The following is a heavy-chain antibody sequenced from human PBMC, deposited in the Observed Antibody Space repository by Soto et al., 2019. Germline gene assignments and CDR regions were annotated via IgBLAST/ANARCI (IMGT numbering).Heavy chain of an antibody. CDR2: IIPILGIA. CDR1: GGTFSSYT. V-gene: IGHV1-69*02. Sequence: QVQLVQSGAEVKKPGSSVKVSCKASGGTFSSYTISWVRQAPGQGLEWMGRIIPILGIANYAQKFQGRVTIPAKKPEATAYMKRGSGSFEARAGNYCGETKAEGGGGYNCLDYWGQGTLVTVSS. J-gene: IGHJ4*02. D-gene: IGHD1-20*01. CDR3: GETKAEGGGGYNCLDY.